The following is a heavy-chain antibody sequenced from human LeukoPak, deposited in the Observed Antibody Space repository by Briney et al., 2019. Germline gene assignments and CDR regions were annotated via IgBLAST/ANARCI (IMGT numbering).Heavy chain of an antibody. CDR3: AAADYYGSGSYYNSVYGMDV. Sequence: ASVKVSCKASGFTFTGSAVQWVRQARGQRLEWIGWIVVGSGNTNYAQKFQERVTTTRDMSTSTAYMELSSLRSEDTAVYYCAAADYYGSGSYYNSVYGMDVWGKGTTVTVSS. CDR1: GFTFTGSA. D-gene: IGHD3-10*01. J-gene: IGHJ6*04. CDR2: IVVGSGNT. V-gene: IGHV1-58*01.